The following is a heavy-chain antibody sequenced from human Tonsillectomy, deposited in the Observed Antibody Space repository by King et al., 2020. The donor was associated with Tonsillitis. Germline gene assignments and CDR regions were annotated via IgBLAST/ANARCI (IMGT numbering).Heavy chain of an antibody. D-gene: IGHD5-12*01. Sequence: AQLVQSGAEVKEPGESLKISCTGFGYTFTRYWIGWVRQMPGKGLEWMGIVYPGDSDTSYSPSFQGQVTISADKSISTTYLQWSSLKASDTAMYYCARMDSGAWYISCGQGALVTVSS. J-gene: IGHJ4*02. CDR2: VYPGDSDT. CDR3: ARMDSGAWYIS. CDR1: GYTFTRYW. V-gene: IGHV5-51*01.